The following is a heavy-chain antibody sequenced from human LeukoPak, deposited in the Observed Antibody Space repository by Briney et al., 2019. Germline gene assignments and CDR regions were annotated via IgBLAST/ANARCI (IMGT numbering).Heavy chain of an antibody. CDR3: ARVYGGNSVSQYNWFDP. CDR2: ISAYNGNT. CDR1: GYTFTGYY. J-gene: IGHJ5*02. Sequence: ASVKVSCKASGYTFTGYYMHWVRQAPGQGLEWMGWISAYNGNTNYAQKLQGRVTMTTDTSTSTAYMELRSLRSDDTAVYYCARVYGGNSVSQYNWFDPWGQGTLVTVSS. D-gene: IGHD2-21*02. V-gene: IGHV1-18*04.